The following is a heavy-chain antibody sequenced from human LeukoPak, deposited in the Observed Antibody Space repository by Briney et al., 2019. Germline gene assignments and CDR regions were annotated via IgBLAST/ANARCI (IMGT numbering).Heavy chain of an antibody. V-gene: IGHV4-34*01. J-gene: IGHJ4*02. D-gene: IGHD5-18*01. CDR2: VNHSGST. CDR3: ARAHRRIQLWSGGDY. Sequence: SETLSLTCAVYGGSFSGYYWSWIRQPPGKGLEWIGEVNHSGSTDYNPSLKSRVTISVDTSKNQFSLKLSSVTAADTAVYYCARAHRRIQLWSGGDYWGQGTLVTVSS. CDR1: GGSFSGYY.